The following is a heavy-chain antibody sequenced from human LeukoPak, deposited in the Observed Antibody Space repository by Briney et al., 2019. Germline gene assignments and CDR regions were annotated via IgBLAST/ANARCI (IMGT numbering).Heavy chain of an antibody. V-gene: IGHV3-21*03. CDR2: MTASSSHI. D-gene: IGHD1-1*01. Sequence: GESLRLSCASSGFTFSSYSMNRIRQAPGKGLEWVSSMTASSSHIWYADVVKGRFTISRDNAKNSLYLQMNSLTADDTGVYYCARDANWSSDNWGQGTLVTVSS. CDR1: GFTFSSYS. CDR3: ARDANWSSDN. J-gene: IGHJ4*02.